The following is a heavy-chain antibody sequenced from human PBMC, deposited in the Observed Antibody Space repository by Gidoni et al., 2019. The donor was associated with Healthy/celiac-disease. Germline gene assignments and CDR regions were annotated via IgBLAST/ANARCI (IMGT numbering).Heavy chain of an antibody. CDR2: IKSKTDGGTT. J-gene: IGHJ6*02. CDR3: TTDPRIRSNYYYYGMDV. V-gene: IGHV3-15*07. CDR1: GFPFSTAW. Sequence: EVQLVESGGVLVKPGGSLRLSCADSGFPFSTAWGNRVRLAPGKGLGWVGRIKSKTDGGTTDYAAPVKGKFTISRDDSKNTLYLQMNSLKTEDTAVYYCTTDPRIRSNYYYYGMDVWGQGTTVTVSS. D-gene: IGHD6-6*01.